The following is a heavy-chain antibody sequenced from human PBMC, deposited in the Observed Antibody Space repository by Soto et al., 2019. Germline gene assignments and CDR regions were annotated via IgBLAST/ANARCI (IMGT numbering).Heavy chain of an antibody. D-gene: IGHD1-20*01. CDR1: GFSFSSYA. V-gene: IGHV3-30-3*01. CDR2: ISYNGGVK. Sequence: QVQLVESGGGVVQPGRSLRVSCAASGFSFSSYAIHWVRQAPGKGLEWVTLISYNGGVKSYADSVRSRFSISRDNSKSTLYLDMNSLRHEDTAVYYCARITSSGAFDIWGQGTLVTVSS. J-gene: IGHJ3*02. CDR3: ARITSSGAFDI.